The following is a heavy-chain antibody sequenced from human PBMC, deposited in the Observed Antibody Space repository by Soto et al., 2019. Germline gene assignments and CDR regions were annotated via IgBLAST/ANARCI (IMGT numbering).Heavy chain of an antibody. CDR2: ISWNSGSI. CDR1: GFTFDDYA. J-gene: IGHJ4*02. D-gene: IGHD2-15*01. V-gene: IGHV3-9*01. CDR3: AKGDCSGGSCCFDYFDY. Sequence: EVQLVESGGGLVQPGRSLRLSCAASGFTFDDYAMHWVRQAPGKGLEWVSGISWNSGSIGYADSVKGRFTISRDNAKNSRYLQMNSLRAEGTALYYCAKGDCSGGSCCFDYFDYWGQGTLVTVSS.